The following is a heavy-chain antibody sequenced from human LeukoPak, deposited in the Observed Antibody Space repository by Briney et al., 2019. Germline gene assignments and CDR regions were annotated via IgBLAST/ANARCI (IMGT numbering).Heavy chain of an antibody. D-gene: IGHD7-27*01. Sequence: SETLSLTCAVSGYSISSGYYWGWIRQPPGKGLEWIGSIYHSGSTYYNPSLKSRVTISVDTSKNQFSLKLSSVTAADTAVYYCASEPGAFDYWGQGTLVTVSS. CDR2: IYHSGST. CDR1: GYSISSGYY. CDR3: ASEPGAFDY. V-gene: IGHV4-38-2*01. J-gene: IGHJ4*02.